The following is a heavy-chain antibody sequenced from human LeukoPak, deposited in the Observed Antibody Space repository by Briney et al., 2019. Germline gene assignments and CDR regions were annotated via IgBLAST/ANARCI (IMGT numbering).Heavy chain of an antibody. D-gene: IGHD4-17*01. J-gene: IGHJ4*02. V-gene: IGHV4-59*01. Sequence: SETLSLTCTVSGGSISSYYWSWIRQPPGKGLEWTGYIYYSGSTNYNPSLKSRVTISVDTSKNQFSLKLSSVTAADTAVYYCARDYGDSLWDYWGQGTLVTVSS. CDR2: IYYSGST. CDR3: ARDYGDSLWDY. CDR1: GGSISSYY.